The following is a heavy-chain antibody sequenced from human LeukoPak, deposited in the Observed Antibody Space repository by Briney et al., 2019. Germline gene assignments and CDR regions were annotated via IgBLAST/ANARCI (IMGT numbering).Heavy chain of an antibody. J-gene: IGHJ4*02. V-gene: IGHV3-30*18. D-gene: IGHD3-16*01. Sequence: PGRSLRLSCAASGFTFSSYGMHWVRQAPGKGLEWVAVISYDGSNKYYADSVKGRFTISRDNSKNTLYPQMNSLRAEDTAVYYCAKDGYSAYVWGSYLDYWGQGTLVTVSS. CDR2: ISYDGSNK. CDR3: AKDGYSAYVWGSYLDY. CDR1: GFTFSSYG.